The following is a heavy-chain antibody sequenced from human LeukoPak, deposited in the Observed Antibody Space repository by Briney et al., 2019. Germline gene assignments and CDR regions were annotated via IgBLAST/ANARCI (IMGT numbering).Heavy chain of an antibody. Sequence: SETLSLTCTVSGGSISSYYWSWIRQPPGKGLEWIGYIYYSGSTSYNPSLKSRVTISVDTSKNQFSLKLSSVTAADTAVYYCARGVYSGSYYSRQYAYYFDYWGQGTLVTVSP. D-gene: IGHD1-26*01. V-gene: IGHV4-59*01. CDR1: GGSISSYY. CDR3: ARGVYSGSYYSRQYAYYFDY. CDR2: IYYSGST. J-gene: IGHJ4*02.